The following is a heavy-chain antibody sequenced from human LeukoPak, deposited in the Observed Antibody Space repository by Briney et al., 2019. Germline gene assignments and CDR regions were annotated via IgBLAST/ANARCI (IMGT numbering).Heavy chain of an antibody. CDR1: GFTFSGYA. V-gene: IGHV3-23*01. CDR2: ISGSGGST. Sequence: GGSLRLSCAASGFTFSGYAMSWVRQAPGKWLEWVSAISGSGGSTYYADSVKGRFTISRDNSKNTLYLQMNSLRAEDTAVYYCAKEPGLGVTTRPSDYWGRGTLVTVSS. CDR3: AKEPGLGVTTRPSDY. J-gene: IGHJ4*02. D-gene: IGHD4-17*01.